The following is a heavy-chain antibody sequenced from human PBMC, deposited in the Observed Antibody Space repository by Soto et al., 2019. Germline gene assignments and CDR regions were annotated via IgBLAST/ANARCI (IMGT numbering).Heavy chain of an antibody. CDR2: INHSGST. Sequence: PSETLSLTCAVYGGSFSGYYWSWIRQPPGKGLEWIGEINHSGSTNYNPSLKSRVTISVDTSKNQFSLKLSSVTAADTAVYYCARGIAARLGIDYYYYYGMDVWGQGTTVTAP. CDR1: GGSFSGYY. D-gene: IGHD6-6*01. V-gene: IGHV4-34*01. J-gene: IGHJ6*02. CDR3: ARGIAARLGIDYYYYYGMDV.